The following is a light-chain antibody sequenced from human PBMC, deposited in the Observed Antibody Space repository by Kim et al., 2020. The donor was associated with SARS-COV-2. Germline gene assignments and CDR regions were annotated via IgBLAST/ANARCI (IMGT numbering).Light chain of an antibody. CDR2: GAS. Sequence: SPGARAALSCRASQSVSSNLAWYQQKPGQAPSLLIYGASTRATGIPARFSGSGSETEFTLTLSSLQSEDFAVYFCQQYNDWPLTFGGGTKVDIK. J-gene: IGKJ4*01. V-gene: IGKV3-15*01. CDR1: QSVSSN. CDR3: QQYNDWPLT.